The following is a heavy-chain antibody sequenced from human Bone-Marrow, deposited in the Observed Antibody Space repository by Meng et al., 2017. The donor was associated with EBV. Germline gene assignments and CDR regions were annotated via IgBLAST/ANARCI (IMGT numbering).Heavy chain of an antibody. CDR3: SRDLVGSDDY. CDR1: GFTFSNYW. J-gene: IGHJ4*02. D-gene: IGHD2-8*02. CDR2: LNEDGATT. V-gene: IGHV3-74*01. Sequence: EGERVECGGALVPPVGSLRLSCAASGFTFSNYWMHWVRQAPGKGLMWVSRLNEDGATTTYADSVKGRFTISRDNAKNTLYLHMSSLRADDTAVYYCSRDLVGSDDYWGQGTLVTVSS.